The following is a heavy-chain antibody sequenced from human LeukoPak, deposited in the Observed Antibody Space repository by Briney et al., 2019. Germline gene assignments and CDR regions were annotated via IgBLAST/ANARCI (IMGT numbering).Heavy chain of an antibody. Sequence: PGGSLRLSCAASGFTFSRYAMSWAGQAPGKGLEWVSLIESSGATTYYADSVKGRFTISRDDSKNTLYLQMNSLRAEDTALYYCARDTYGAPDSWGQGTLVTVSS. J-gene: IGHJ4*02. CDR2: IESSGATT. D-gene: IGHD4-17*01. CDR1: GFTFSRYA. CDR3: ARDTYGAPDS. V-gene: IGHV3-23*01.